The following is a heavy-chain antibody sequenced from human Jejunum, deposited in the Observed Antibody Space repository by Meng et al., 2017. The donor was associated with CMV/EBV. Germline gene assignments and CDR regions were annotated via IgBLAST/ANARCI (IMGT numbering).Heavy chain of an antibody. CDR3: ARLSDS. Sequence: LKISCEASGFTFSSYGMHWVRQFPGKGLEWVAFIHYDGSNKFYADSVRGRFTISRDNSKNTLYLQMNSLRADDTAVYYCARLSDSWGQGTLVTVSS. CDR2: IHYDGSNK. V-gene: IGHV3-33*01. CDR1: GFTFSSYG. J-gene: IGHJ4*02.